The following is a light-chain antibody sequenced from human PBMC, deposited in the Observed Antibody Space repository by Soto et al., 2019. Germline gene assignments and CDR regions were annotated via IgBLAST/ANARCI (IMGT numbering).Light chain of an antibody. J-gene: IGLJ2*01. Sequence: SYELTQLPSVSVAPGQTAWISCGGTNIGGKSVHWYQQRPGQAPVLVVYHDTVRPSGIPERISGSSSSKTATLTISNVEAGDEADYYCQVWDSPIVAFGGGTKVTVL. CDR3: QVWDSPIVA. CDR2: HDT. V-gene: IGLV3-21*02. CDR1: NIGGKS.